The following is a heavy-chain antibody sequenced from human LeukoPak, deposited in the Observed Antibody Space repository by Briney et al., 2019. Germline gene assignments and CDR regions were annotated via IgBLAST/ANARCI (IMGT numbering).Heavy chain of an antibody. CDR3: ARDPSSIWGNDAFDI. CDR1: GFAFSTYC. J-gene: IGHJ3*02. D-gene: IGHD6-13*01. Sequence: GGSLKLSCAASGFAFSTYCMNWVRQAPGKGLEWVSVISSSSTYIYYADSVKGRFTISRDNAKNSLYLQMNSLRAEDTAVYYCARDPSSIWGNDAFDIWGQGTMVTVSS. V-gene: IGHV3-21*01. CDR2: ISSSSTYI.